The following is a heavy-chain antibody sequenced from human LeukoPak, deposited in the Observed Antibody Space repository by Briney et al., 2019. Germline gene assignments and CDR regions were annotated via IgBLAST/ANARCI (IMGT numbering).Heavy chain of an antibody. V-gene: IGHV1-69*05. D-gene: IGHD2-2*02. Sequence: SVKVSCKASGGTFSSYAISWVRQAPGQGLEWMGGIIPIFGTANYAQKFQGRVTITTDESTSTAYMELSNLRSEDTAVYYCARGLDIVVVPAAIWGQGTLVTVSS. J-gene: IGHJ4*02. CDR1: GGTFSSYA. CDR3: ARGLDIVVVPAAI. CDR2: IIPIFGTA.